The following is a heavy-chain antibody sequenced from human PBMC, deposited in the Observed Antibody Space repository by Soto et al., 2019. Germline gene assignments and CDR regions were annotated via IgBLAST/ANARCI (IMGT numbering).Heavy chain of an antibody. D-gene: IGHD5-12*01. V-gene: IGHV4-34*01. J-gene: IGHJ4*02. CDR1: GGSFSGYY. CDR3: ARGESVDIVAQDDHTPYYFDY. Sequence: KASETLSLTCAVYGGSFSGYYWSWIRQPPGKGLEWIGEINHSGSTNYNPSLKSRVTISVDTSKNQFSLKLSSVTAADTAVYYCARGESVDIVAQDDHTPYYFDYWGQGTLVTVSS. CDR2: INHSGST.